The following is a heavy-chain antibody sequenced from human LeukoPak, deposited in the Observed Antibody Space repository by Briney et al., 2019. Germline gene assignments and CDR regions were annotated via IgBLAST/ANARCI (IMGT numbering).Heavy chain of an antibody. J-gene: IGHJ4*02. Sequence: AASVKVSCKASGGTFSSYAISWVRQAPGQGLEWMGWINPNSGGTNYAQKFQGRVTMTRDTSISTAYMELSRLRFDDTAVHYCARGMTTVAPGDYWGQGTLVTVSS. CDR1: GGTFSSYA. V-gene: IGHV1-2*02. D-gene: IGHD4-23*01. CDR2: INPNSGGT. CDR3: ARGMTTVAPGDY.